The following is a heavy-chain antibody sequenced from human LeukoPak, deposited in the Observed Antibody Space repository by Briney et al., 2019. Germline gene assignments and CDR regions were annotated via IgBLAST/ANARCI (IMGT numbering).Heavy chain of an antibody. D-gene: IGHD4-23*01. V-gene: IGHV3-49*03. CDR1: GFTFGDFT. Sequence: PGGSLRLSCSASGFTFGDFTMSWFRHSPGQGLEWVGFIRSKVYGGAPEHAASVAARFTISRDDSTSIAYLQMNSLIIEDTAVYFCTRDPHYYHGNPHDFWGQGTRVTVSS. J-gene: IGHJ4*02. CDR2: IRSKVYGGAP. CDR3: TRDPHYYHGNPHDF.